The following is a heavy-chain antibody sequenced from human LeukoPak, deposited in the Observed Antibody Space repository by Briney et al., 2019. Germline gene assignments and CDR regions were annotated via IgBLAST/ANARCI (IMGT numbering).Heavy chain of an antibody. CDR3: ARGGRYYYDSSGSD. CDR1: GGSISSGGYY. Sequence: PSETLSPTCTVSGGSISSGGYYWSWIRQPPGKGLEWIGYISYNGNTNYNPSLKSRVTISVDTSKTQFSLRVRSMTAADTAVYYCARGGRYYYDSSGSDWGQGTLVTVSS. V-gene: IGHV4-61*08. J-gene: IGHJ4*02. CDR2: ISYNGNT. D-gene: IGHD3-22*01.